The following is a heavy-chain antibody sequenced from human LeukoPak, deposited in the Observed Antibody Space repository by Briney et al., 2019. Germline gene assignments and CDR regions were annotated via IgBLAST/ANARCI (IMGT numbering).Heavy chain of an antibody. CDR3: ARADCSSSICYLWRSWFDP. Sequence: GGSLRLSCAASGFTFSDRDMNWVRQAPGKGLEWVSSISTNSRYIYYRDSVRGRFTISRDDAKNSLYLQMNSLRAEDTAVYYCARADCSSSICYLWRSWFDPWGQGTLVTVSS. CDR2: ISTNSRYI. CDR1: GFTFSDRD. J-gene: IGHJ5*02. V-gene: IGHV3-21*01. D-gene: IGHD2-2*01.